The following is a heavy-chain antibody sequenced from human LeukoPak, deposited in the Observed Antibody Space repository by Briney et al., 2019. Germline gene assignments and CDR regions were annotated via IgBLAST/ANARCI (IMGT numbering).Heavy chain of an antibody. CDR2: ISYDGSNK. V-gene: IGHV3-30-3*01. J-gene: IGHJ4*02. CDR1: GFTFSSYA. Sequence: PGRCLRLSCAASGFTFSSYALHWVRQAPGKGLEWVAVISYDGSNKYYADSVKGRFTISRDNSKNTLYLHVNSLRGEDTAVYYCARGPGRTKPFFDYWGQGTLVTVSS. D-gene: IGHD1-7*01. CDR3: ARGPGRTKPFFDY.